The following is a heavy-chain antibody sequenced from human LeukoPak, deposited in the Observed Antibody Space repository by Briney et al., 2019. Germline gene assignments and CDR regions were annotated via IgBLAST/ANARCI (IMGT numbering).Heavy chain of an antibody. CDR3: ARETSGSHYGSYFDY. CDR1: GYTFTSYY. D-gene: IGHD1-26*01. Sequence: ASVKVSCKASGYTFTSYYMHWVRQAPGQGPEWMGIINPSGGSTSYAQKFQGRVTMTRDTSTSTVYMELSSLRSEDTAVYYCARETSGSHYGSYFDYWGQGTLVTVSS. V-gene: IGHV1-46*01. J-gene: IGHJ4*02. CDR2: INPSGGST.